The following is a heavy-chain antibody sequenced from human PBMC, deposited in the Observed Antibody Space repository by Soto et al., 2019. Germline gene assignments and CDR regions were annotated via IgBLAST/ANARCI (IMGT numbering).Heavy chain of an antibody. J-gene: IGHJ6*02. V-gene: IGHV3-23*01. CDR1: GLALSPYA. Sequence: GGYLRLSCAASGLALSPYAMTGVRQAPGKGLEWVSVISGSGGSSYYAASVKGRFTISRDNSKNTLFLQMNGLRAEDTAVYYCAKVTKRAAAGRYEYYKYGMDVWGQGT. CDR2: ISGSGGSS. CDR3: AKVTKRAAAGRYEYYKYGMDV. D-gene: IGHD6-13*01.